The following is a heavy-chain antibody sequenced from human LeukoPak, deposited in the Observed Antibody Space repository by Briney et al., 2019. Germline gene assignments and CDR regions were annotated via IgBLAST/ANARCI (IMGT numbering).Heavy chain of an antibody. Sequence: PGGSLRLSCAASGFTFSSYGMHWVRQAPGKGLDWVAVISYDGSNKYYADSVKGQFTISRDNSKNTLFLQMNSLRAEDTAVYYCAKGSNRGVATIDYWGQGTLVTVSS. J-gene: IGHJ4*02. V-gene: IGHV3-30*18. D-gene: IGHD5-12*01. CDR2: ISYDGSNK. CDR1: GFTFSSYG. CDR3: AKGSNRGVATIDY.